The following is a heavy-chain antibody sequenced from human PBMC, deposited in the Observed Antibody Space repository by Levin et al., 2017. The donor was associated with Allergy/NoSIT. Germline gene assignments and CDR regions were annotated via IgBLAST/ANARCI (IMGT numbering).Heavy chain of an antibody. V-gene: IGHV3-30-3*01. CDR3: ARGGPEVYSSSPPTSYFDY. CDR1: GFTFSSYA. D-gene: IGHD6-13*01. Sequence: GGSLRLSCAASGFTFSSYAVHWVRQAPGKGLEWVAVISYDGSNKYYADSVKGRFTISRDNSKNTLYLQMNSLRGEDTAVYYCARGGPEVYSSSPPTSYFDYWGQGTLVTVSS. J-gene: IGHJ4*02. CDR2: ISYDGSNK.